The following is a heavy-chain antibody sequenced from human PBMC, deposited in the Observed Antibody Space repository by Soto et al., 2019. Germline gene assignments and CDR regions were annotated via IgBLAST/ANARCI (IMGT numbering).Heavy chain of an antibody. D-gene: IGHD2-15*01. CDR3: ARGYCSGGSCLQPSRFGY. CDR2: ISSSGSTI. CDR1: GFTFSSYE. Sequence: EVQLVESGGGLVQPGGSLRLSCAASGFTFSSYEMNWVRQAPGKGLEWVSYISSSGSTIYYADSVKGRFTISRDNAKNSLYLQMNSLRAEDTAVYYCARGYCSGGSCLQPSRFGYWGPGTLVTVSS. J-gene: IGHJ4*02. V-gene: IGHV3-48*03.